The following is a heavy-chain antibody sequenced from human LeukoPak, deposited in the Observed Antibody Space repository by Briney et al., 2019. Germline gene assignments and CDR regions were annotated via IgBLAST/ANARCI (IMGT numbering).Heavy chain of an antibody. CDR2: INPNSGGT. CDR1: GYTFTGYA. CDR3: AREPRSVAGRSDY. D-gene: IGHD6-19*01. J-gene: IGHJ4*02. Sequence: ASVKLSCNSSGYTFTGYAIHWGRQAPGQGLEWMGWINPNSGGTNYAQKFQGRVTMTRDTSISTAYMELRRRRSDEAGVCYRAREPRSVAGRSDYWGQGTLVTVSS. V-gene: IGHV1-2*02.